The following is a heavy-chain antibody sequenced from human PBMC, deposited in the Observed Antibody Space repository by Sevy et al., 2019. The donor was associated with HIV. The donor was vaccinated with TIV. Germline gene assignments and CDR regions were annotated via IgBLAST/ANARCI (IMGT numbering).Heavy chain of an antibody. CDR1: VFTFSSYA. V-gene: IGHV3-30-3*01. J-gene: IGHJ4*02. D-gene: IGHD1-26*01. CDR3: ARSSGRWGNFYY. CDR2: ISYDGSNK. Sequence: GGSLRLSCAASVFTFSSYAMHWVRQAPGKGLEWVAVISYDGSNKYYADSVKGRFTISRDNSKNTLYLQMNSLRAEDTAVYYCARSSGRWGNFYYWGQGTLVTVSS.